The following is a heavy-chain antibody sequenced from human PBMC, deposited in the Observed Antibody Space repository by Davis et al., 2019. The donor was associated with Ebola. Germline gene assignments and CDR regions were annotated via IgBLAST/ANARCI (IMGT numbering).Heavy chain of an antibody. V-gene: IGHV1-18*01. J-gene: IGHJ4*02. CDR3: ARGPPGIAISLGSY. Sequence: AASVKVSCKTSGYTFTNYGISWVRQAPGQGLEWVGWISGDSDSTNYAQKFQGRVTLTTDTPTSTANMELKSLTSDDTAVYYCARGPPGIAISLGSYWGQGTLVTVSP. CDR1: GYTFTNYG. CDR2: ISGDSDST. D-gene: IGHD6-13*01.